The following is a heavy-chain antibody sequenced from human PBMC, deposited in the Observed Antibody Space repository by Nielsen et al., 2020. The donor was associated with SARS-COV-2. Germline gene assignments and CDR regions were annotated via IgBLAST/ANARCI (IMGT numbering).Heavy chain of an antibody. Sequence: SETLSLTCTVSGGSISSYYWSWIRQPPGKGLEWIGYIYYSGSTNYNPSLKSRVTISVDTSKNQFSLKLSSVTAADTAVYYCARHGGGGYNSDYYGMDVWGQGTTVTVSS. CDR3: ARHGGGGYNSDYYGMDV. J-gene: IGHJ6*02. V-gene: IGHV4-59*08. CDR1: GGSISSYY. CDR2: IYYSGST. D-gene: IGHD5-24*01.